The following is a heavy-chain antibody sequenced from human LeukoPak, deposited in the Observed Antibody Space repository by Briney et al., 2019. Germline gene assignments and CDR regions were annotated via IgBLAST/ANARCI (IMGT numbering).Heavy chain of an antibody. CDR2: ISSSSSYI. D-gene: IGHD1-26*01. CDR3: ARDPYSGSYGNYYYYFMDV. J-gene: IGHJ6*03. CDR1: GFTFSSYN. V-gene: IGHV3-21*01. Sequence: GGSLRLSCAASGFTFSSYNMNWVRQAPGKGQEWVSSISSSSSYIYYADSLKGRFTISRDNAKNSLYLQMNSLRAEDTAVYYCARDPYSGSYGNYYYYFMDVWGKGTTVTISS.